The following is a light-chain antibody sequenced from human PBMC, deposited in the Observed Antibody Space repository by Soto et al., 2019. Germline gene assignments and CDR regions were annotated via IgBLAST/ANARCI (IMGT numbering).Light chain of an antibody. CDR3: QQYNSYSTWT. CDR1: QSISSW. CDR2: KAS. V-gene: IGKV1-5*03. J-gene: IGKJ1*01. Sequence: DIQMTQSPSTLSASVGDRVTITCRASQSISSWLAWYQQKPGKAPKVLIYKASSLESGVPSRLSGSGSGTEFTLTISSLQPDDFATYYCQQYNSYSTWTFGQGTKVDIK.